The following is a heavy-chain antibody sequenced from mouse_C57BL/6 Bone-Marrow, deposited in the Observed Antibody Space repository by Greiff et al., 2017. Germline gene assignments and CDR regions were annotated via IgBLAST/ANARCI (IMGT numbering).Heavy chain of an antibody. V-gene: IGHV1-82*01. J-gene: IGHJ4*01. CDR1: GYAFSSSW. Sequence: QVQLQQSGPELVKPGASVKISCKASGYAFSSSWMNWVKQRPGKGLEWIGRIYPGDGDTNYNGKFKGKATLTADKSSSTAYMQLSSLTSEDSAVYFCAIYYYYARDYWGQGTSVTVSS. CDR3: AIYYYYARDY. CDR2: IYPGDGDT.